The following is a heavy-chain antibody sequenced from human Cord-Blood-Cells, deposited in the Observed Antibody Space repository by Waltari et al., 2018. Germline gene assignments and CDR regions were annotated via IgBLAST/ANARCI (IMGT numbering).Heavy chain of an antibody. CDR3: AREENYDDVWGSSYFDY. V-gene: IGHV1-69*12. CDR1: GGTFSSYA. J-gene: IGHJ4*02. CDR2: IIPTLGTA. Sequence: QVQLVQSGAEVKKPGSSVKVSCKASGGTFSSYAISWLRQAPGQGLDWMGWIIPTLGTANYAQKVQGRVTITADESTSTAYMELSSLRSEDTAVYYWAREENYDDVWGSSYFDYWGQGTLVTVSS. D-gene: IGHD3-16*01.